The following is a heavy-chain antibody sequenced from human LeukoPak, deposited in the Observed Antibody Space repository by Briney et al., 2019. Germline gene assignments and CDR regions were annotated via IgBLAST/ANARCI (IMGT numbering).Heavy chain of an antibody. CDR3: AKDRSQWLVWDKYYFDY. CDR2: ISTSGGST. Sequence: GGSLRLSCAASGFTFSSYAMSWVRQAPGKGLEWVSTISTSGGSTYYADSVKGRFTISRDNSKNTLYLQMNSLRAEDTAVYYCAKDRSQWLVWDKYYFDYWGQGTLVTVSS. V-gene: IGHV3-23*01. J-gene: IGHJ4*02. D-gene: IGHD6-19*01. CDR1: GFTFSSYA.